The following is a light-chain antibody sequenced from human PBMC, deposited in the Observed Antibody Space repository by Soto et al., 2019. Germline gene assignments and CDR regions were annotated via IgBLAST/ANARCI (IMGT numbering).Light chain of an antibody. Sequence: DIQMTQSPATVSASVGDRVTITCRASQSISSWVAWYQQKPGKAPKLLIHKASIFVSGVPSRFSGSGFGTDFTHTISSLLPDDFATYYCQQYYTHRAWTFGQGTKVEIK. CDR3: QQYYTHRAWT. CDR2: KAS. CDR1: QSISSW. J-gene: IGKJ1*01. V-gene: IGKV1-5*03.